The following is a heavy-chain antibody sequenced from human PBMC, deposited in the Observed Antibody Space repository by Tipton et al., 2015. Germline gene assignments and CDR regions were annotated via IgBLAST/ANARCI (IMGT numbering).Heavy chain of an antibody. Sequence: LRLSCAAAGFTFNSHAMKWVRQAPGKGLEWIGYIYHTGSTVYNPSLKSRVAISLDRLKNQFSLSLTSVTAADTAIYYCARDATGDWGQGTRVTVSS. CDR2: IYHTGST. D-gene: IGHD1-14*01. J-gene: IGHJ4*02. CDR1: GFTFNSHA. V-gene: IGHV4-59*11. CDR3: ARDATGD.